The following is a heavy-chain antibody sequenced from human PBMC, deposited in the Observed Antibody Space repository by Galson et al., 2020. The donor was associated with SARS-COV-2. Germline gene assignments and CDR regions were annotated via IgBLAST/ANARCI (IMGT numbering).Heavy chain of an antibody. CDR1: GYTFTSYY. CDR3: AREETVLEWVSQHGYYYYYMDV. CDR2: INPSGGST. D-gene: IGHD3-3*01. J-gene: IGHJ6*03. V-gene: IGHV1-46*01. Sequence: ASVKVSCKASGYTFTSYYMHWVRQAPGQWLEWMGIINPSGGSTSYAQKFQGRVTMTRDTSTSTVYMELSSLRSEDTAVYYCAREETVLEWVSQHGYYYYYMDVWGKGTTVTVSS.